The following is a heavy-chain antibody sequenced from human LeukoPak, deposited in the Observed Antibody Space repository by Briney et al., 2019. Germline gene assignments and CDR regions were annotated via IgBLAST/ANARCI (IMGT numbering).Heavy chain of an antibody. D-gene: IGHD5-12*01. J-gene: IGHJ4*02. CDR2: IYYSGST. CDR1: GGSISSSSYY. Sequence: SETLPLTCTVSGGSISSSSYYWGWIRQPPGKGLEWIGSIYYSGSTYYNPSLKSRVTISVDTSKNQFSPKLSSVTAADTAVYYCAKISGYDFQFDYWGQGTLVTVSS. V-gene: IGHV4-39*01. CDR3: AKISGYDFQFDY.